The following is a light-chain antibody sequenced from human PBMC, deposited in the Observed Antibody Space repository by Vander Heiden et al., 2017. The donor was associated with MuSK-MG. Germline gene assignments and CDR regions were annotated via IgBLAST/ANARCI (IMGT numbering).Light chain of an antibody. CDR1: SSNIGAGFD. Sequence: QSVLTQPPSVSGAPGQRVTLSCTGGSSNIGAGFDVHWYQQLPGTAPKLLIYGNNNRPSGVPDRFSGSKSGTSASLAITGLQAEDEADYYCHSYDTSLSGWVFGGGTELIVL. CDR2: GNN. J-gene: IGLJ3*02. V-gene: IGLV1-40*01. CDR3: HSYDTSLSGWV.